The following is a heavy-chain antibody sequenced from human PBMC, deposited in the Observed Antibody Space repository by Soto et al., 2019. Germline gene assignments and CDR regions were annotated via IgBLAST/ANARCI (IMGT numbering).Heavy chain of an antibody. D-gene: IGHD1-26*01. Sequence: QVQLVQSGAEVKKPGSSVKVSCGASGGTFSSYPINWVRQAPGQGLEWMGGIIPFFVTSNYAQKFQGRVTITADESTSTAYMELRSLRSEDTAVYYCARVGHINNYGMAVWGQGTTVTVSS. J-gene: IGHJ6*02. CDR3: ARVGHINNYGMAV. CDR1: GGTFSSYP. CDR2: IIPFFVTS. V-gene: IGHV1-69*01.